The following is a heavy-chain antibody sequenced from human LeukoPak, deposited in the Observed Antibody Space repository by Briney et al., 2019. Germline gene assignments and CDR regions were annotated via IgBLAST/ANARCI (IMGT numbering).Heavy chain of an antibody. CDR2: INSDGSST. CDR1: GFTFSSYW. J-gene: IGHJ6*02. CDR3: AREEPRSYYYYGMDV. V-gene: IGHV3-74*01. D-gene: IGHD1-14*01. Sequence: GGSLRLSCAASGFTFSSYWMHWVRQAPGKGLVWVSRINSDGSSTSYADSVKGRFTISRDNAKSTLYLQMNSLRAEDTAVYYCAREEPRSYYYYGMDVWGQGTTVTVSS.